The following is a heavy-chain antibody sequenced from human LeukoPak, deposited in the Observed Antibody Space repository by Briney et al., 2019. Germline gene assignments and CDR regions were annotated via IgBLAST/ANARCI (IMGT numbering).Heavy chain of an antibody. D-gene: IGHD4-11*01. CDR2: ISSSSSYI. Sequence: SGGSLRLSCAASGFTFSSYSMNWVRQAPGKGLEWVSSISSSSSYIYYADSVKGRFTISRDNAKNSLYLQMNSLRAEDTAVYYCARVVTTSYYYYYYYMDVWGKGTTVTVSS. CDR3: ARVVTTSYYYYYYYMDV. J-gene: IGHJ6*03. CDR1: GFTFSSYS. V-gene: IGHV3-21*01.